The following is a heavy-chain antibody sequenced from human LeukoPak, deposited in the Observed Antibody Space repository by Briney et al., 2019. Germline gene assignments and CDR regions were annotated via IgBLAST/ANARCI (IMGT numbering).Heavy chain of an antibody. V-gene: IGHV3-23*01. D-gene: IGHD3-22*01. J-gene: IGHJ3*02. CDR3: ARAIDYYYDSHAFDI. CDR1: GFTFSSYA. Sequence: PGGSLRLSCAASGFTFSSYAMSWVRQAPGKGLEWVSAISGSGGSTYYADSVKGRFTISRDNSKNTLYLQMNSLRAEDTAVYYCARAIDYYYDSHAFDIWGQGTMVTVSS. CDR2: ISGSGGST.